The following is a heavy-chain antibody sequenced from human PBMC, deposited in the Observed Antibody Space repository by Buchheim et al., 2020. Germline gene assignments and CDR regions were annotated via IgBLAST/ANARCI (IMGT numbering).Heavy chain of an antibody. CDR2: IYYSGST. V-gene: IGHV4-31*03. D-gene: IGHD2-21*02. Sequence: QVQLQESGPGLVKPSQTLSPPCTVSGGPISSGGYYWSWIRQHPGKGLEWIGYIYYSGSTYYNPSLTSRLTISVDPSKNQFSLKLSSVTAADTAVYYCVSQAYCGGDCYSGWFDPWGQGTL. CDR3: VSQAYCGGDCYSGWFDP. CDR1: GGPISSGGYY. J-gene: IGHJ5*02.